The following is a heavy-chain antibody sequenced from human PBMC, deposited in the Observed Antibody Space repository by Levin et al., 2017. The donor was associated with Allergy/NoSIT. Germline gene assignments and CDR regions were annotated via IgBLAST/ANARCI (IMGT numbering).Heavy chain of an antibody. V-gene: IGHV3-21*01. CDR1: GFTFSSYP. CDR3: AREGGLGGNSIDS. D-gene: IGHD4-23*01. Sequence: PGGSLRLSCAASGFTFSSYPMNYFRQTPGKGLEWVSCISPTTSYIYYADSVKGRFTISRDNAKNSVFLQMNSLRVEDTAVYYCAREGGLGGNSIDSWGQGTLVTVSS. J-gene: IGHJ4*02. CDR2: ISPTTSYI.